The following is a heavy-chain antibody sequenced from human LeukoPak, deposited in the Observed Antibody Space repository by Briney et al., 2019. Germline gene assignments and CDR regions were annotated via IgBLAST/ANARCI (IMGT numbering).Heavy chain of an antibody. J-gene: IGHJ5*02. CDR2: ISVNNGDT. Sequence: ASVKVSCKASGYSFINYGISWVRQAPGQGLEWMGWISVNNGDTNFAQKLQGRVTMTTDTSTSTAYMELRSLRSDDTAVYYCAKAAGIVPAAIRKFVWFDPWGQGTLVTVSS. CDR3: AKAAGIVPAAIRKFVWFDP. CDR1: GYSFINYG. D-gene: IGHD2-2*01. V-gene: IGHV1-18*01.